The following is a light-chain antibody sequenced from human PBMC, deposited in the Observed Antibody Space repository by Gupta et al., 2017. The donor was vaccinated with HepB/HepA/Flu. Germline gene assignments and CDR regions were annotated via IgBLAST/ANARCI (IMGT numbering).Light chain of an antibody. CDR2: ANN. V-gene: IGLV1-44*01. Sequence: QSVLTQPPSASGTPGQRVTISCSGSGPNIGSNTVIWYQQLPGPAPKLLIYANNQRPTGVPDRFSGSKSGTSASLAISGLQSEDEADYYCAAWDDSLNGLLFGGGTKVAVL. CDR1: GPNIGSNT. CDR3: AAWDDSLNGLL. J-gene: IGLJ2*01.